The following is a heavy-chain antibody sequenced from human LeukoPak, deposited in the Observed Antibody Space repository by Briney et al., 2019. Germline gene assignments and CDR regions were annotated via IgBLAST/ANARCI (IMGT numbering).Heavy chain of an antibody. J-gene: IGHJ3*02. CDR1: GYTFTSYY. CDR2: INPSGGST. Sequence: ASVKVSCKASGYTFTSYYMHWVRQAPGQGLEWMGIINPSGGSTSYAQKFQGRVTMTRDTSTSTVYMELSSLRSEDTAVYYCARVLKLFLTGGDAFDIWGQGTMVTVSS. CDR3: ARVLKLFLTGGDAFDI. D-gene: IGHD3-9*01. V-gene: IGHV1-46*01.